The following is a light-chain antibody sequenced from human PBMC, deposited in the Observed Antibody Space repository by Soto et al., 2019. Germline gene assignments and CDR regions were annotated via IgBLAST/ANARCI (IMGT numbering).Light chain of an antibody. Sequence: QSALTQPASWSGSPGQSITISFTGTSSDVGGYNYVSWYQQHPGKAPKLMIYEVSNRPSGVSNRFSGSKSGNTASLTISGLQAEDEAGYYCSSYTSSSSYVFGTGTKVTV. CDR1: SSDVGGYNY. J-gene: IGLJ1*01. CDR3: SSYTSSSSYV. CDR2: EVS. V-gene: IGLV2-14*01.